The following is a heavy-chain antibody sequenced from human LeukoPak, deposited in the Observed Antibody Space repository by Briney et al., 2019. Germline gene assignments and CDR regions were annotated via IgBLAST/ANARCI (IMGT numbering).Heavy chain of an antibody. D-gene: IGHD3-9*01. CDR3: ARRKSGYDILTADY. CDR1: GFNFSNYE. V-gene: IGHV3-21*01. CDR2: ISSSSSYI. J-gene: IGHJ4*02. Sequence: GGSLRLSCAASGFNFSNYEMNWVRQAPGKGLEWVSSISSSSSYIYYADSVKGRFTISRDNAKNSLYLQMNSLRAEDTAVYYCARRKSGYDILTADYWGQGTLVTVSS.